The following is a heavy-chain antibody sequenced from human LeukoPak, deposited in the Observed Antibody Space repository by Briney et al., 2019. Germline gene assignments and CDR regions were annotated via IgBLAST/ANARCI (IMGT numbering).Heavy chain of an antibody. CDR3: AGGVEMATIIDY. D-gene: IGHD5-24*01. CDR1: GGSISSYY. J-gene: IGHJ4*02. CDR2: IYYRGST. V-gene: IGHV4-59*07. Sequence: PSDTLSLTCTLCGGSISSYYWSWLRQPPGEGREWLGYIYYRGSTNYNPSLKSRVTISVDTSKNQFSLKLSSVTAADTAVYYCAGGVEMATIIDYWGQGTLVTVSS.